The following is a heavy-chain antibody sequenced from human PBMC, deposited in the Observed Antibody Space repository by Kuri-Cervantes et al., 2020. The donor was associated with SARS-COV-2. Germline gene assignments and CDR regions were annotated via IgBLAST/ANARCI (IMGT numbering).Heavy chain of an antibody. J-gene: IGHJ6*02. V-gene: IGHV3-53*01. CDR1: GFTVSSNY. CDR3: ARESTPGATMGYYYYYGMDV. Sequence: GESLKISCAASGFTVSSNYMSWVRQAPGKGLERVSVIYSGGSTYHADSVKGRFTISRDNSKNTLYLQMNSLRAEDTAVYYCARESTPGATMGYYYYYGMDVWGQGTTVTVSS. CDR2: IYSGGST. D-gene: IGHD1-26*01.